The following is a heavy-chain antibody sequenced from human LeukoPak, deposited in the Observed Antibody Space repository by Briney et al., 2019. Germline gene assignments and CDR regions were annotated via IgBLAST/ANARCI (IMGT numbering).Heavy chain of an antibody. CDR2: ISGSGGST. Sequence: GGSLRLSCAASGFTFSSYAMSCVRQAPGKGLEWVSAISGSGGSTYYADSVKGRFTISRDNSKNTLYLQMNSLRAEDTAVYYCASARGSNYGSLGDWGQGTLVTVSS. CDR1: GFTFSSYA. D-gene: IGHD5-18*01. V-gene: IGHV3-23*01. CDR3: ASARGSNYGSLGD. J-gene: IGHJ4*02.